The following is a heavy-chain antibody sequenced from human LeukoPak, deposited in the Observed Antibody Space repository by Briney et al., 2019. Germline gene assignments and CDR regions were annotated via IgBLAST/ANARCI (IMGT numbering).Heavy chain of an antibody. CDR2: ISSSSTYT. D-gene: IGHD3-10*01. J-gene: IGHJ4*02. CDR3: ARLRSGNSEYYFDY. V-gene: IGHV3-11*03. CDR1: GFTFGAYN. Sequence: PGGSLRLSCAASGFTFGAYNMSWIRQAQGKGLKWVSYISSSSTYTNYADSVKGRFTISRDNAKNSLYLQMNSLRAEDTAVYYCARLRSGNSEYYFDYWGQGTLVTVSS.